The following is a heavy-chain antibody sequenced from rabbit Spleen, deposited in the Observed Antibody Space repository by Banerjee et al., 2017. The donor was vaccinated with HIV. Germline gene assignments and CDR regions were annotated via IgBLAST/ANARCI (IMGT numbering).Heavy chain of an antibody. J-gene: IGHJ6*01. CDR1: GFDFSSCY. V-gene: IGHV1S64*01. Sequence: QSVEESGGRLVNPDESLTLTCTASGFDFSSCYMSWVRQAPGKGLEYIGIITNGVATYYASWVNGRFTISIDNAQNTLYLQLNSLTTADTATYFCARYYIFYGMDLWGPGTLVTVS. CDR3: ARYYIFYGMDL. CDR2: ITNGVAT. D-gene: IGHD1-1*01.